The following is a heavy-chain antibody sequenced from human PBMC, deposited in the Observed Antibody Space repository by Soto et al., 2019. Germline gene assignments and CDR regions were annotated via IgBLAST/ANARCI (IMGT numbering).Heavy chain of an antibody. CDR1: GFTFSSYW. D-gene: IGHD1-26*01. CDR3: ARAYSGSYRGDAFAI. J-gene: IGHJ3*02. Sequence: EVQLVESGGGLVQPGGSLRLSCAASGFTFSSYWMSWVRQAPGKGLEWVANIKQDGSEKYYVDSVKGRFTISRDNAKNSLYLQMNSLRAEDTAVYYCARAYSGSYRGDAFAIWGQGTMVTVSS. V-gene: IGHV3-7*04. CDR2: IKQDGSEK.